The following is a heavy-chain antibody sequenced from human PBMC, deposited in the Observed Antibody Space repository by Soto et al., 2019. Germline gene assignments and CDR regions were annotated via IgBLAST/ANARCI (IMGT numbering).Heavy chain of an antibody. J-gene: IGHJ4*02. D-gene: IGHD6-19*01. V-gene: IGHV3-74*01. CDR3: VSDLLQVYSSGVNY. CDR2: INSDGSST. Sequence: EVQLVESGGGLVQPGGSLRLTCAASGFTFSRYWMYWVRQAPGKGLVWVSRINSDGSSTSYADSVMGRFTISRDNAKNTLYLQMNSLRAEDTAVYYCVSDLLQVYSSGVNYWGQGTLVTVSS. CDR1: GFTFSRYW.